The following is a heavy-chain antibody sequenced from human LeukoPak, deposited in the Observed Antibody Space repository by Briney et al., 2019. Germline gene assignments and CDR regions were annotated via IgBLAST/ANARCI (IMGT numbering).Heavy chain of an antibody. CDR2: IIPILGIA. CDR1: GGTFSSYA. J-gene: IGHJ4*02. Sequence: SVKVSCKASGGTFSSYAISWVRQAPGQGLEWMGRIIPILGIANYAQKLQGRVTMTTDTSTSTAYMELRSLRSDDTAVYYCARASYYYGSGSYYRPVDYWGQGTLVTVSS. D-gene: IGHD3-10*01. CDR3: ARASYYYGSGSYYRPVDY. V-gene: IGHV1-69*04.